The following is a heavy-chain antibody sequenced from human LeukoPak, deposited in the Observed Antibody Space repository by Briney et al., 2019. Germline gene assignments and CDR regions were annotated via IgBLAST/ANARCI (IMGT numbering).Heavy chain of an antibody. V-gene: IGHV3-7*01. J-gene: IGHJ3*02. CDR3: ARGGMVRRVMGAFDI. Sequence: PGGSLRLSCAAFGFTFNNYWMSWVRLAPGKGLEWVANIKEDGNAKYYVDSVKGRFTVSRDNAKNSLYLQMNSLRAEDTAVFYCARGGMVRRVMGAFDIWGQGTLVTVSS. D-gene: IGHD3-10*01. CDR1: GFTFNNYW. CDR2: IKEDGNAK.